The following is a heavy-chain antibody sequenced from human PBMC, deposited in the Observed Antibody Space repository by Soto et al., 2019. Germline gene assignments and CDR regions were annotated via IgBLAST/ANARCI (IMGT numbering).Heavy chain of an antibody. D-gene: IGHD3-3*01. CDR3: ARKLMYYDFWSGYGWFDP. V-gene: IGHV4-34*01. CDR1: GGSFSGYY. J-gene: IGHJ5*02. Sequence: PSETLSLTFAVYGGSFSGYYWSWIRQPPGKGLEWIGEINHSGSTNYNPALKSRVTISVDTSKNQFSLKLSSVTAADTAVYYCARKLMYYDFWSGYGWFDPGGQGTLVTVSS. CDR2: INHSGST.